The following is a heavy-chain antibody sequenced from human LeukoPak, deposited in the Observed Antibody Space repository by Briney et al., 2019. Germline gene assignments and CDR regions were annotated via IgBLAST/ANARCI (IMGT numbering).Heavy chain of an antibody. D-gene: IGHD2-21*02. Sequence: ASVKVSCQASGHTFSGYYMHWVRQAPGQGLEWMGWINPNSSDTNYAQKFQGRVTMTSDTSISTAYMELSRLRSDDTAVYYCARDADGGAVTGPFDHWGQGTLVTVSS. CDR3: ARDADGGAVTGPFDH. J-gene: IGHJ4*02. CDR1: GHTFSGYY. V-gene: IGHV1-2*02. CDR2: INPNSSDT.